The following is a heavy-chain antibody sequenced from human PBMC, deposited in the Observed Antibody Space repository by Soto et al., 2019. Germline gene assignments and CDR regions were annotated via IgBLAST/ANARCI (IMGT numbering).Heavy chain of an antibody. CDR2: IYYSGST. V-gene: IGHV4-59*01. D-gene: IGHD6-19*01. CDR3: ARDVAVSGYFDY. Sequence: QVQLQESGPGLVKPSETLSLTCTVSGGSISSYYWSWIRQPPGKGLERIGYIYYSGSTNYNPSLKSRFTISVDTSKNQFSLKLSHVTVADTGVYYCARDVAVSGYFDYWGQGTVVTVSS. J-gene: IGHJ4*02. CDR1: GGSISSYY.